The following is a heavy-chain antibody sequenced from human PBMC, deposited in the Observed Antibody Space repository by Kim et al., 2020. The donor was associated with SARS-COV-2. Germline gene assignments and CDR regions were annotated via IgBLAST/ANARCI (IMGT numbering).Heavy chain of an antibody. CDR2: IYYSGSA. Sequence: SETLSLTCTVSGGSISSGAHYWSWIRQHPGKGLEWIGYIYYSGSAYYNPSLKSRVTISVDTSKNQFSLKLSSVTAADTAVYYCARDFGGYCTSTSCYAGGAYGMGVWGQGTTVTVS. J-gene: IGHJ6*02. V-gene: IGHV4-31*03. D-gene: IGHD2-2*01. CDR3: ARDFGGYCTSTSCYAGGAYGMGV. CDR1: GGSISSGAHY.